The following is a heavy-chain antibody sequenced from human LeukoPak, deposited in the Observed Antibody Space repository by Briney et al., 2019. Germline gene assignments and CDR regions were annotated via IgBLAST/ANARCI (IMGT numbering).Heavy chain of an antibody. D-gene: IGHD3-22*01. Sequence: PGRSLRLSCAASGFTFSSYAMHWVRQAPGKGLEWVAVISYDGSNKYYADSVKGRFTISRDNSKNTLYLQMNSLRAEDTAVYYGARERYDSSGAQFIMGVFDIWGQGTMVTVFS. CDR2: ISYDGSNK. CDR1: GFTFSSYA. CDR3: ARERYDSSGAQFIMGVFDI. J-gene: IGHJ3*02. V-gene: IGHV3-30-3*01.